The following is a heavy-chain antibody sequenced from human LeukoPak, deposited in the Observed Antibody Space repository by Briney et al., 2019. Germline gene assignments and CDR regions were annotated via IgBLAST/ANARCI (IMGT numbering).Heavy chain of an antibody. Sequence: PSETLSLTCTISGGSISSYYWSWIRQPAGKGLEWIGRIYTSGSTNYSPSLKSRVTISVDTSKNQFSLKLSSVTAADTAVYYCARQPLVRGTTYGMDVWGQGTTVTVSS. CDR2: IYTSGST. V-gene: IGHV4-4*07. CDR3: ARQPLVRGTTYGMDV. J-gene: IGHJ6*02. CDR1: GGSISSYY. D-gene: IGHD2-2*01.